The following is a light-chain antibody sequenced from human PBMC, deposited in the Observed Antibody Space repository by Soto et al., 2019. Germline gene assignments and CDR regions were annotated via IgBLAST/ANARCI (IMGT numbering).Light chain of an antibody. V-gene: IGLV3-21*04. CDR2: YDS. CDR1: NIGSKS. J-gene: IGLJ1*01. CDR3: QVWDSSSDHHV. Sequence: SYELTQPPSVSVAPGKTARITCGGNNIGSKSVHWYQQKPGQAPVLAIYYDSDRPSGIPERFSGSNSGNTATLTISRVEAGDEADYYCQVWDSSSDHHVFGTGTKLTVL.